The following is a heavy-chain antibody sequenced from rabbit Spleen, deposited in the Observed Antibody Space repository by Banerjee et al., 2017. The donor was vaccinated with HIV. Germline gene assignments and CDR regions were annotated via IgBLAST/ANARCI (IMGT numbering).Heavy chain of an antibody. D-gene: IGHD4-1*01. V-gene: IGHV1S47*01. CDR1: GFDFSSYG. Sequence: QEQLVESGGGLVQPGGSLKLSCKASGFDFSSYGVSWVRQAPGKGLEWIGYIDPIFGTTTYASWVNDRFTISRDNAQNTLFLQLNSLTAADTATYFCVREVAAKFNLWGQGTLVTVS. CDR3: VREVAAKFNL. CDR2: IDPIFGTT. J-gene: IGHJ4*01.